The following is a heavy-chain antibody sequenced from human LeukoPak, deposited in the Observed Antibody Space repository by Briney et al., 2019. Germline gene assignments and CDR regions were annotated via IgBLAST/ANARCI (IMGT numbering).Heavy chain of an antibody. V-gene: IGHV4-39*01. CDR3: ATSCGGDCYHDAFDI. D-gene: IGHD2-21*02. CDR1: GGSISRSSYY. J-gene: IGHJ3*02. CDR2: IFYTGST. Sequence: PSETLSLTCTVSGGSISRSSYYWGWIRQPPGKGLEWIGSIFYTGSTYYNPSLKSRVTISVDTSKNQFSLTLRSVTAADTALYYCATSCGGDCYHDAFDIWGQGTMVTVSS.